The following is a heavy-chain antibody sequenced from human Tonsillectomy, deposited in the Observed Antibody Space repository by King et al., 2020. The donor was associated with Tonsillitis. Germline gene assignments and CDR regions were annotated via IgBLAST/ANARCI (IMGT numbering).Heavy chain of an antibody. CDR2: IRSKANSYAT. Sequence: VQLVESGGGLVQPGGSLKLSCAAPGFTFSGSAMHWVRQASGKGLEWVGRIRSKANSYATAYAASVKGRFTISRDDSKNTAYLQMNSLKTEDTAVYYCISSPGGAFDIWGQGTMVTVSS. D-gene: IGHD3-16*01. J-gene: IGHJ3*02. CDR3: ISSPGGAFDI. CDR1: GFTFSGSA. V-gene: IGHV3-73*02.